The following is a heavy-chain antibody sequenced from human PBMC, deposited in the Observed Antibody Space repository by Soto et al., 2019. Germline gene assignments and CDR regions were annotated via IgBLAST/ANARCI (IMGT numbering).Heavy chain of an antibody. CDR1: GGSINSGDYY. D-gene: IGHD3-16*01. V-gene: IGHV4-30-4*01. Sequence: RSEALSLTCTVSGGSINSGDYYWSWIRQPPGKGLEWIGFIYYSGSTYYNPSLKGRLTISPDTSKNQFSLRLTSVSAADTAVYYCARVPGGGITMNWFDPWGRGTLVTVSS. CDR2: IYYSGST. J-gene: IGHJ5*02. CDR3: ARVPGGGITMNWFDP.